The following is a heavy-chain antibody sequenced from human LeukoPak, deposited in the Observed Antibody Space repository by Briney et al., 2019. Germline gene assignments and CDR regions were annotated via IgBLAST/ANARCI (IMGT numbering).Heavy chain of an antibody. Sequence: ASVKVSCKASGYSFTSYYIHWVRQAPGQGLESMGIINPGGGSTSYAQKFQDRVTMTRDTSTSTVYMELNSLRSEGTAVYYCAKDLRWDHPGLDPWGQGTPVIVSS. CDR3: AKDLRWDHPGLDP. CDR2: INPGGGST. D-gene: IGHD4-23*01. V-gene: IGHV1-46*01. CDR1: GYSFTSYY. J-gene: IGHJ5*02.